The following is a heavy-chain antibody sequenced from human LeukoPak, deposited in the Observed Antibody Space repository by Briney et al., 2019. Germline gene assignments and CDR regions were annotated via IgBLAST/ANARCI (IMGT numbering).Heavy chain of an antibody. V-gene: IGHV1-2*02. Sequence: GASVKVSCKASGYTFSGYYMHWVRQAPGQGLEWMGWINPSSGGTNYAQKFQGRVTMTRDTSINTAYMELSRLRSDDTAVYYCASGIKSILVGAHDAFDVWGQGTMVAVSS. CDR1: GYTFSGYY. CDR2: INPSSGGT. D-gene: IGHD1-26*01. CDR3: ASGIKSILVGAHDAFDV. J-gene: IGHJ3*01.